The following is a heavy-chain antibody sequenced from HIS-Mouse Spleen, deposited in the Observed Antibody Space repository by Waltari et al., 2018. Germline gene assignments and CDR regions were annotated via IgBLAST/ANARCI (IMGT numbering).Heavy chain of an antibody. CDR1: GYTFTSSG. Sequence: QVQLVQSGAEVKKPGASVQVSCKACGYTFTSSGISWVRPSPGQGLEWRGWISAYNGNTNYAQKLQGRVTMTTDTSTSTAYMELRSLRSDDTAVYYCARVKSSYDFWSGYYYWGQGTLVTVSS. V-gene: IGHV1-18*01. J-gene: IGHJ4*02. CDR3: ARVKSSYDFWSGYYY. D-gene: IGHD3-3*01. CDR2: ISAYNGNT.